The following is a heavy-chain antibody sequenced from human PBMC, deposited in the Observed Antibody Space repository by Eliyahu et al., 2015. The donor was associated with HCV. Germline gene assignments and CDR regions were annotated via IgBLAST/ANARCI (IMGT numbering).Heavy chain of an antibody. CDR3: ARDGTAMLHSHWFDP. J-gene: IGHJ5*02. D-gene: IGHD5-18*01. CDR2: XSAYXGNT. V-gene: IGHV1-18*01. Sequence: QVQLVQSGPEVKKPGASVKVSCXASGYTFTSYGISXVRQAPGQGLEWMGWXSAYXGNTNYAQKLQGRVTMTTDTSTSTAYMELMSLRSDDTAVYYCARDGTAMLHSHWFDPWGQGTLVTVSS. CDR1: GYTFTSYG.